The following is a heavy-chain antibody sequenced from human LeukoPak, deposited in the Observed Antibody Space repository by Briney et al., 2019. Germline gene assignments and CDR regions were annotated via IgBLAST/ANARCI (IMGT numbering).Heavy chain of an antibody. D-gene: IGHD5-18*01. CDR2: IRSKAYGGTT. J-gene: IGHJ6*02. Sequence: PGRSLRLSCSGSGFTFGDHAMSWVRQAPGKGLEWVGFIRSKAYGGTTEYAASVRGRFSISRDDSKNIAYLQMSSLETEDTAVYFRARGPIYLWLYYGMDVWGQGTTVTVSS. CDR3: ARGPIYLWLYYGMDV. CDR1: GFTFGDHA. V-gene: IGHV3-49*04.